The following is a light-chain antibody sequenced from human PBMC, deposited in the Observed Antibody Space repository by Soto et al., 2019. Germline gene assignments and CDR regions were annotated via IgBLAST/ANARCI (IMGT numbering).Light chain of an antibody. Sequence: QSALTQPASVSGSPGQSITISCTGTNSDVGGYNYVSWYQQHPGKPHKLMIYDVSNRPAGVSNRFSGSKSGNTASLTISVLQAEDEDDYYCSSYTSSSFVVFGGGTKLTVL. CDR3: SSYTSSSFVV. V-gene: IGLV2-14*01. CDR2: DVS. J-gene: IGLJ2*01. CDR1: NSDVGGYNY.